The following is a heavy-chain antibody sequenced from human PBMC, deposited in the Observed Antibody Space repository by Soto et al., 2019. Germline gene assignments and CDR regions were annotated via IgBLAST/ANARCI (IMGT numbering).Heavy chain of an antibody. J-gene: IGHJ6*02. Sequence: PGGSLRLSCAASGFTFSSYWMSWVRQAQGKVREWVANIQHDGSEKYYVDYVKGRFTISRENAKNTQYLQMNSLRAEDTAVYYCARDPNIVLVPAALRSYYYYYGMDVWGQGT. V-gene: IGHV3-7*01. D-gene: IGHD2-2*01. CDR3: ARDPNIVLVPAALRSYYYYYGMDV. CDR2: IQHDGSEK. CDR1: GFTFSSYW.